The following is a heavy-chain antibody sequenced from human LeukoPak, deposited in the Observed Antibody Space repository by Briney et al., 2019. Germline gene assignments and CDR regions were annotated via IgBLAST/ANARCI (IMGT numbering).Heavy chain of an antibody. J-gene: IGHJ4*02. CDR1: GGTFSSYA. D-gene: IGHD1-26*01. Sequence: SVKVSCKASGGTFSSYAISWVRQAPGQGLEWMGGIIPIFGTANYAQKFQGRVTITADESTSTAYMELSSLRSEDTAVYYCARSQSGSLRDFDYWGQGTLVTVSS. CDR2: IIPIFGTA. V-gene: IGHV1-69*13. CDR3: ARSQSGSLRDFDY.